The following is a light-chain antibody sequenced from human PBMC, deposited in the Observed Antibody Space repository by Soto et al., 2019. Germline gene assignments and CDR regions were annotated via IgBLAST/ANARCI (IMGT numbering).Light chain of an antibody. CDR3: AVWDDSLNGDV. Sequence: QSVLTQPPSASGTPGQRVTISCSGSSSNIGSNTVNWYQHLPRAAPKLLIQSNNQRPSGVPDRFSGSQSGTSASLAIGGLQSEDGADYYCAVWDDSLNGDVFGTGTKLTVL. V-gene: IGLV1-44*01. CDR2: SNN. CDR1: SSNIGSNT. J-gene: IGLJ1*01.